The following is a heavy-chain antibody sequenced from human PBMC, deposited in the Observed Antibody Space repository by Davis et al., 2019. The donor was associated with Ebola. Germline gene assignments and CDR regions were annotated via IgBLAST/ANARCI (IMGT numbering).Heavy chain of an antibody. D-gene: IGHD4-23*01. CDR3: ARHYPTVVTPRPSPFDY. CDR2: IYYSGST. V-gene: IGHV4-39*01. CDR1: GGSISSSSYY. Sequence: PSETLSLTCTVSGGSISSSSYYWGWIRQPPGKGLEWIGSIYYSGSTYYNPSLKSRVTISVDTSKNQFSLKLSSVTAADTAVYYCARHYPTVVTPRPSPFDYWGQGTLVTVSS. J-gene: IGHJ4*02.